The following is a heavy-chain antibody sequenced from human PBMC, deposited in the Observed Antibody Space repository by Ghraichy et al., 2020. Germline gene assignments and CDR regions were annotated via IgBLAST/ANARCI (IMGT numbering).Heavy chain of an antibody. Sequence: GGSLRLSCAASGFTFSSYAMSWVRQAPGKGLEWVSAISGSGGSTYYADSVKGRFTISRDNSKNTLYLQMNSLRAEDTAVYYCAELWGTIFGGDYYGMDVWGQGTTVTVSS. D-gene: IGHD3-3*01. CDR3: AELWGTIFGGDYYGMDV. CDR2: ISGSGGST. J-gene: IGHJ6*02. CDR1: GFTFSSYA. V-gene: IGHV3-23*01.